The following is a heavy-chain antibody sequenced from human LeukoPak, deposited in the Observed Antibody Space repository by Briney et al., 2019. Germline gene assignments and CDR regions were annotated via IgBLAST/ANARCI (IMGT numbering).Heavy chain of an antibody. CDR3: ARESGQLLFLEY. Sequence: GGSLRLSCAASGFTFSRYWMHWVRQAPGKGLVWVSRINSDGSSTSYADSVKGRFTISRDNAKNTLYLQMNSLRAEDTAVYYCARESGQLLFLEYWGRGTLVTVSS. CDR2: INSDGSST. CDR1: GFTFSRYW. D-gene: IGHD2-2*01. J-gene: IGHJ4*02. V-gene: IGHV3-74*01.